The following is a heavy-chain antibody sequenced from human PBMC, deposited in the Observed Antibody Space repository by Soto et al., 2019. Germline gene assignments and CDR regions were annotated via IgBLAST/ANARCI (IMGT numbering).Heavy chain of an antibody. Sequence: SVKVSCKASGGTFSSYAISWVRQAPGQGLEWMGGIIPIFGTANYAQKFQGRVTITADESTSTAYMELSSLRSEDTAVYYCARTDIVVVVATEEEYFQPWGQGTLVNVS. J-gene: IGHJ1*01. CDR1: GGTFSSYA. CDR3: ARTDIVVVVATEEEYFQP. D-gene: IGHD2-15*01. CDR2: IIPIFGTA. V-gene: IGHV1-69*13.